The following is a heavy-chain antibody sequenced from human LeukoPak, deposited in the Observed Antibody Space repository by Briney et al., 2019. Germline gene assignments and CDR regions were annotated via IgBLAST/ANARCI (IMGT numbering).Heavy chain of an antibody. D-gene: IGHD3-22*01. CDR3: ARVSPFNYYDSSGHAFDI. V-gene: IGHV4-59*12. CDR2: MYNSGGT. J-gene: IGHJ3*02. Sequence: NPSETLSLTCTVSGGSISSYYWSWIRQPPGKGLEWIGYMYNSGGTKYNPSLKSRVTISVDKSKNQFSLKLSSVTAADTAVYYCARVSPFNYYDSSGHAFDIWGQGTMVTVSS. CDR1: GGSISSYY.